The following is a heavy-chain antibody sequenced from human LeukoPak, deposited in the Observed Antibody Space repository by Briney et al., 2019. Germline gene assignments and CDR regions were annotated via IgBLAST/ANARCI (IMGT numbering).Heavy chain of an antibody. V-gene: IGHV3-21*01. CDR3: ARGDTSLQRNDALDI. Sequence: GGSLRLSCAASGFTFSTYAMNWVRQAPGKGLEWVSSISITSTHIYYAASVRGRFTISRDNAKNSLNLQMNSLRAEDTALYYCARGDTSLQRNDALDIWGQGTMVSVSS. D-gene: IGHD2/OR15-2a*01. J-gene: IGHJ3*02. CDR1: GFTFSTYA. CDR2: ISITSTHI.